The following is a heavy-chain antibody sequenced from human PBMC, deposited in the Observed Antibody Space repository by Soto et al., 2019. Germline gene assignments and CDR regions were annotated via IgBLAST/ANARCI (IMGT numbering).Heavy chain of an antibody. Sequence: QVQLVQSGAEVKKPGSSVKVSCKASGGTFSSYAISWVRQATGQGLEWMGGIIPSFGTANYAQKFQGRVTNPADESTSTAYMERSSLRSEATAVDYCAQGSNYVPSYWYFDLWGRGTLVTVSS. CDR3: AQGSNYVPSYWYFDL. V-gene: IGHV1-69*12. CDR1: GGTFSSYA. D-gene: IGHD4-4*01. J-gene: IGHJ2*01. CDR2: IIPSFGTA.